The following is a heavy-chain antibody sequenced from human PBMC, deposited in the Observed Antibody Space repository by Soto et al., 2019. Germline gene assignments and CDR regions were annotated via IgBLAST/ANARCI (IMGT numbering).Heavy chain of an antibody. CDR2: IRDKANSYTT. V-gene: IGHV3-72*01. Sequence: EVQLVESGGGLVQPGGSLRLSCAASGFTFSDHYMDWVRQAPGKGLEWVGLIRDKANSYTTEYAASVRGRFTISGDESKNSVYLQMNSLKTEDTAVYYCARRPGSGRSVDYWGQGTLATVSS. CDR3: ARRPGSGRSVDY. D-gene: IGHD3-10*01. CDR1: GFTFSDHY. J-gene: IGHJ4*02.